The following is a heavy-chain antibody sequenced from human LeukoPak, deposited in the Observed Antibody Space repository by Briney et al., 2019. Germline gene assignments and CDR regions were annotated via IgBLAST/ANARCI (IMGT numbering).Heavy chain of an antibody. CDR3: ARELYDSSGYYDY. CDR2: IYYSGST. V-gene: IGHV4-59*11. Sequence: SETLSLTCTVFGGSISSHYWSWIRQPPGKGLEWIGYIYYSGSTNYNPSLKSRVTISVDTSKNQFSLKLSSVTAADTAVYYCARELYDSSGYYDYWGQGTLVTVSS. J-gene: IGHJ4*02. CDR1: GGSISSHY. D-gene: IGHD3-22*01.